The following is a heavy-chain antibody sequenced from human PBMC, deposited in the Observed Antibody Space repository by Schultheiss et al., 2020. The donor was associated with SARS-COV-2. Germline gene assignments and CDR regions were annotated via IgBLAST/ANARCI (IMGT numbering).Heavy chain of an antibody. Sequence: SETLSLTCTVSGGSISSSSYYWGWIRQPPGKGLEWIGYIYYSGSTYYNPSLKSRVTISVDTSKNQFSLKLSSVTAADTAVYYCAREWYSYGMDVWGQGTTVTVSS. J-gene: IGHJ6*02. V-gene: IGHV4-39*02. CDR3: AREWYSYGMDV. CDR2: IYYSGST. CDR1: GGSISSSSYY.